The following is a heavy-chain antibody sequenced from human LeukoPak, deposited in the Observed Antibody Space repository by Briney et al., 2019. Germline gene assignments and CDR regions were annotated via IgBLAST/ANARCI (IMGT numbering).Heavy chain of an antibody. D-gene: IGHD3-3*01. Sequence: GGSLRLSCAASGFTFDDYAMHWVRQAPGKGLEWVSGISWNSGSIGYADSVKGRFTISRDNAKNSLYLQMNSLRAEDTALYYRAKEQNYDFWGGHSDYWGQGTLVTVSS. V-gene: IGHV3-9*01. CDR2: ISWNSGSI. J-gene: IGHJ4*02. CDR1: GFTFDDYA. CDR3: AKEQNYDFWGGHSDY.